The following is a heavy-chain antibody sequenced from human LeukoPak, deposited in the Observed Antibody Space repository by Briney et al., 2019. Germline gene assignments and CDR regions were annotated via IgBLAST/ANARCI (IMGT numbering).Heavy chain of an antibody. J-gene: IGHJ4*02. D-gene: IGHD3-10*01. CDR2: IYYSGST. Sequence: SETLSPTCTVSCVSISSSSYYWGCIRQPPGKGLEWIGSIYYSGSTYYNPSLKSRVTISVDTSKNQFSLKLSSVTAADTAVYYCARRVGWFGELLYPFDYWGQGTLVTVSS. CDR3: ARRVGWFGELLYPFDY. V-gene: IGHV4-39*01. CDR1: CVSISSSSYY.